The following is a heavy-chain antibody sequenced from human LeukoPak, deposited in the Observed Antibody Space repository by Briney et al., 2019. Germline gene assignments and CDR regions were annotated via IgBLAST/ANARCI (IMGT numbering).Heavy chain of an antibody. V-gene: IGHV4-34*01. Sequence: SETLSLTCAVYGGSFSGYYWSWIRQPPGKGLEWIGEINHSGSTNHNPSLKSRVTISVDTSKNQFSLKLSSVTAADTAVYYCARGRGYDYVWGSYRYHYYGMDVWGQGTTVTVSS. J-gene: IGHJ6*02. D-gene: IGHD3-16*02. CDR2: INHSGST. CDR1: GGSFSGYY. CDR3: ARGRGYDYVWGSYRYHYYGMDV.